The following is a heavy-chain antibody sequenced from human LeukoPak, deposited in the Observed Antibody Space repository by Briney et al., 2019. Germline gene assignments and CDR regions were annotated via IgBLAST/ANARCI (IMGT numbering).Heavy chain of an antibody. Sequence: ASVKVSCKTSGYRFTSYGISWVRQAPGQGLEWMGWVSTYNDKKDYAQKFQGRVTMTTDTSTSTAYMELRSLRSDDTAVYYCARDVWATAMAYYFDYWGQGTLVTVSS. V-gene: IGHV1-18*01. D-gene: IGHD5-18*01. CDR2: VSTYNDKK. CDR3: ARDVWATAMAYYFDY. CDR1: GYRFTSYG. J-gene: IGHJ4*02.